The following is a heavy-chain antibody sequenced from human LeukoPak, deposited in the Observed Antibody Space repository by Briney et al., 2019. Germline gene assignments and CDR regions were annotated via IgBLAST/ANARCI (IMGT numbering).Heavy chain of an antibody. CDR3: ARDLIVGKVVPIFDY. CDR1: GFTFSSYA. Sequence: PGGSLRLSCAASGFTFSSYAMHWVRQAPGKGLEWVALISYDESNKFYADSVKGRFTISRDNSKNTLYLQMNSLRAEDTAVYYCARDLIVGKVVPIFDYWGQGTLVTVSS. V-gene: IGHV3-30-3*01. D-gene: IGHD2-15*01. J-gene: IGHJ4*02. CDR2: ISYDESNK.